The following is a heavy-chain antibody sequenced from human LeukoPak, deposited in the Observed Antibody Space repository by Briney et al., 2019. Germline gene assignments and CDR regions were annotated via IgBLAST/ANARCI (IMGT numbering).Heavy chain of an antibody. CDR3: ARDQGGSYSY. V-gene: IGHV3-64*01. J-gene: IGHJ4*02. D-gene: IGHD1-26*01. Sequence: QPGGSLRLSCAASGFIFSDYAMHWVRQAPGKGLEYVSAITGDGGSTYYATSVKGRFTISRDNAKNSLYLQMNSLRAEDTAVYYCARDQGGSYSYWGQGTLVTVSS. CDR2: ITGDGGST. CDR1: GFIFSDYA.